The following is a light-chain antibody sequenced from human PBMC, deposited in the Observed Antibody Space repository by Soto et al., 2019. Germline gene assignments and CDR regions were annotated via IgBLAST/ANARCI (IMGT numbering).Light chain of an antibody. CDR3: QKYDILPIT. Sequence: DVQMTQSPSSLSASVGDRVTFSCQASHDMGESINWYQQKPGKAPNLLIYDASNLEIGVPSRFSGSGSGTHFTFTISSLQTEDIGTYYCQKYDILPITFGRGTRLEIK. J-gene: IGKJ5*01. V-gene: IGKV1-33*01. CDR1: HDMGES. CDR2: DAS.